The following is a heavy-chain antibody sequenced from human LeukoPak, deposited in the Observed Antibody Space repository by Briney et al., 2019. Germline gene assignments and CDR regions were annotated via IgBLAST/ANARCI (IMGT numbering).Heavy chain of an antibody. CDR3: ARDPNGYSSGWYSGREVNWFDP. J-gene: IGHJ5*02. D-gene: IGHD6-19*01. V-gene: IGHV3-21*01. CDR1: RFTFSSYS. CDR2: ISSSSSYI. Sequence: PGVSQRLFCTASRFTFSSYSMNCVRDAPGKGRECVSSISSSSSYIYYADSVKGRFTLSRDNAKNSLYLQMNTLSAEDRGLYYCARDPNGYSSGWYSGREVNWFDPWGQGTLVTVSS.